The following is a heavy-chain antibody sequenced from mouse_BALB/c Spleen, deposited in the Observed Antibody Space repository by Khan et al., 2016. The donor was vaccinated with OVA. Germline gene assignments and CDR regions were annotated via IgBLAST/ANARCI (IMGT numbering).Heavy chain of an antibody. V-gene: IGHV5-17*02. D-gene: IGHD1-1*01. Sequence: EVELVESGGGLVQPGGSRKLSCAASGFTFSSYGMHWVRQAPEKGLEWIAYISGDSNTIYYADTVKGRFTISRDNSKNTLFLQMTSLMSEDTARYYCATSYFYGYYFDYWGPDTPLTVSS. CDR3: ATSYFYGYYFDY. J-gene: IGHJ2*01. CDR2: ISGDSNTI. CDR1: GFTFSSYG.